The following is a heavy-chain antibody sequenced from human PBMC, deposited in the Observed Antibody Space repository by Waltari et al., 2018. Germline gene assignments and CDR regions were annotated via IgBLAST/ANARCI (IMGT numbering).Heavy chain of an antibody. J-gene: IGHJ4*02. CDR3: AKAGWLLEGGYFDY. Sequence: QVQLVESGGGVVQPGRSLRLSCAASGFTFSSYGMHWVRQAPGKGLEWVAVIWYDGSNKYYADSVKGRFTISRDNSKNTLYLQMNSLRAEDTAMYYCAKAGWLLEGGYFDYWGQGTLVTVSS. D-gene: IGHD3-22*01. CDR2: IWYDGSNK. V-gene: IGHV3-30*18. CDR1: GFTFSSYG.